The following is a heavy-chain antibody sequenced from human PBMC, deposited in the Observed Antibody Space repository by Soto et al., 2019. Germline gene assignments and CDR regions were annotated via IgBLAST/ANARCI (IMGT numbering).Heavy chain of an antibody. CDR2: IDWDDDK. CDR1: GFSLSTSGMC. V-gene: IGHV2-70*01. D-gene: IGHD3-22*01. Sequence: SGPTLVNPTQTLTLTCTFSGFSLSTSGMCVSLIRQPPGKALEWLALIDWDDDKYYSTSLKTRLTISKDTSKNQVVLTMTNMDPVDTATYYCARIQDDSSGYIVDYWGQGTLVTAYS. J-gene: IGHJ4*02. CDR3: ARIQDDSSGYIVDY.